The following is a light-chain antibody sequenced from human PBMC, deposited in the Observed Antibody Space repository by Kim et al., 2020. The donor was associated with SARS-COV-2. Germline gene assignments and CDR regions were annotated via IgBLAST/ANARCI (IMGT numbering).Light chain of an antibody. CDR3: QKYNSAPRT. V-gene: IGKV1-27*01. J-gene: IGKJ4*01. CDR2: AAS. Sequence: DIQMTQSPSSLSASVGDRVTITCRASQDISTYLAWYQQKPGKVPKLLMYAASTLQSGVPSRFSGSGSGTGFTLTITNLQPEDVATYYCQKYNSAPRTFGGGTKVDIK. CDR1: QDISTY.